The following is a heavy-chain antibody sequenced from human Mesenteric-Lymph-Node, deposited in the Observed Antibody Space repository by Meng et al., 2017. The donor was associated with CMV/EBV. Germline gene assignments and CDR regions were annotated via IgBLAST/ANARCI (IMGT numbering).Heavy chain of an antibody. J-gene: IGHJ3*02. V-gene: IGHV4-59*01. CDR3: AREWGIRAFDI. CDR2: IYYTGTT. CDR1: GGSFSGYH. Sequence: SETLSLTCAVYGGSFSGYHCSWIRQPPGKGLEWVGYIYYTGTTNYNPSLKSRLTMSVDTSKNQFSLRLTSLTAADTAVYYCAREWGIRAFDIWGQGTMVTVSS. D-gene: IGHD7-27*01.